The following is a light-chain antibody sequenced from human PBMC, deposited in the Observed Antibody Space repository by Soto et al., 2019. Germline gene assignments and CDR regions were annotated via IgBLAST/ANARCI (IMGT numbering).Light chain of an antibody. Sequence: EIVLTQSPATLSLSPGERATLSCRASQSVSSYLAWYQQKPGQAPRLLIYDASNRATGIPARFSGSGSGTDFTLTISSLEPEDFAVYFCQPYNNWPLTLAGGTKVDIK. CDR2: DAS. J-gene: IGKJ4*01. V-gene: IGKV3-11*01. CDR3: QPYNNWPLT. CDR1: QSVSSY.